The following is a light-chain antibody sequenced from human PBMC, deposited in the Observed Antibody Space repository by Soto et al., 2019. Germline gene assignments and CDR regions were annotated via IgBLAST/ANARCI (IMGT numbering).Light chain of an antibody. CDR2: GAS. Sequence: EIVLTQSPGTLSLSPGERATLSCRTSQSVNNNYLAWYQQKPGQAPRLLIYGASSRATGIPDRFSGSGSGTDFTLSISRLEPEDFAVYYCQQYSSLWTCGQGTKGDIK. J-gene: IGKJ1*01. CDR3: QQYSSLWT. V-gene: IGKV3-20*01. CDR1: QSVNNNY.